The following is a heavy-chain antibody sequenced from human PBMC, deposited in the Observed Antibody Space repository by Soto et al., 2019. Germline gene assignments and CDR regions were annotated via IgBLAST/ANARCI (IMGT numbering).Heavy chain of an antibody. CDR1: GGSISSGGYY. CDR2: IYYSGST. V-gene: IGHV4-31*03. Sequence: QVQLQESGPGLVKPSQTLSLTCTVSGGSISSGGYYWSWIRQHPGKGLEWIGYIYYSGSTYYNPSPKSRVTIAVDTSKNQFSLKLSSVTAADTAVYYCARDASGYHFDYWGQGTLVTVSS. CDR3: ARDASGYHFDY. J-gene: IGHJ4*02. D-gene: IGHD3-3*01.